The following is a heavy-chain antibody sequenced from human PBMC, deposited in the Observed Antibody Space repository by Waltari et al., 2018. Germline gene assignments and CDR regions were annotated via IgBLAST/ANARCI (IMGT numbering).Heavy chain of an antibody. D-gene: IGHD2-15*01. J-gene: IGHJ4*02. V-gene: IGHV4-34*01. CDR3: ARGRAWYPPYRVVVAALDY. CDR2: INHSGST. Sequence: QVQLQQWGAGLLKPSETLSLTCAVYGGSFSGYYWSWIRQPHGKGLEWIGEINHSGSTNYYPSLKSGVPMSVDSSKNQFSMKRSSVPAADTAVYYCARGRAWYPPYRVVVAALDYWGQGTLVTVSS. CDR1: GGSFSGYY.